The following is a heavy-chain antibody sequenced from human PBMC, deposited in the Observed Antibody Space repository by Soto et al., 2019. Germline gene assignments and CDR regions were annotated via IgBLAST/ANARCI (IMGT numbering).Heavy chain of an antibody. V-gene: IGHV4-59*01. CDR1: GGSISSYY. CDR2: IYDSGST. CDR3: ARVKAGATDV. J-gene: IGHJ6*04. Sequence: QVQLQESGPGLVKPSETLSLTCTVSGGSISSYYWSWIRQPPGKGLEWIGYIYDSGSTNYNPSLQSRVTISVDASKSQLSLKLSSVTAADTAVYYCARVKAGATDVWGKGTTVTVSS. D-gene: IGHD1-26*01.